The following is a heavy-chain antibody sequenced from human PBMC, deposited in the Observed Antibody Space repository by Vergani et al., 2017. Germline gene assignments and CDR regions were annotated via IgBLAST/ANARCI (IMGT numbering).Heavy chain of an antibody. Sequence: QALLVGSGGGVVQPGRSLRLSCVASAFTFTSYSIHWVRQAPGKGLEWVAFISYDGTNKYYADSVKGRFTISRDNSKNTVSLQMNSLRPEDSAIYYCARELYYDRSGYFGVPYYFDCWSQGTLVIVSS. J-gene: IGHJ4*02. V-gene: IGHV3-30*04. CDR2: ISYDGTNK. D-gene: IGHD3-22*01. CDR3: ARELYYDRSGYFGVPYYFDC. CDR1: AFTFTSYS.